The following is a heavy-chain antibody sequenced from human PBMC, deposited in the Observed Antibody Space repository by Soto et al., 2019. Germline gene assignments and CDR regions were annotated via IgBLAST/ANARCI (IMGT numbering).Heavy chain of an antibody. CDR3: ARVTDTAMSNYYYYYGMDV. V-gene: IGHV1-69*13. CDR2: IIPIFGTA. CDR1: GGTFSSYA. Sequence: ASVKVSCKASGGTFSSYAISWVRQAPGQGLEWMGGIIPIFGTANYAQKFQGRVTITADESTSTAYMELSSLRSEDTAVYYCARVTDTAMSNYYYYYGMDVWGQGTTVTV. D-gene: IGHD5-18*01. J-gene: IGHJ6*02.